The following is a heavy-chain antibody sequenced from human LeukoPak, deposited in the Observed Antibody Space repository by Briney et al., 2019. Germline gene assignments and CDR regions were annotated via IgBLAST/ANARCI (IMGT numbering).Heavy chain of an antibody. CDR2: ISSSSSYI. J-gene: IGHJ4*02. CDR3: ARGAYYDY. D-gene: IGHD3-22*01. V-gene: IGHV3-21*01. CDR1: GLXFSTSS. Sequence: GGSLRLSCAASGLXFSTSSMNWVRQAPGKGLEWVSSISSSSSYIYYADSVKGRFTISRDNAKNSLYLQMNSLRVEDTAVYYCARGAYYDYWGQGTLVTVSS.